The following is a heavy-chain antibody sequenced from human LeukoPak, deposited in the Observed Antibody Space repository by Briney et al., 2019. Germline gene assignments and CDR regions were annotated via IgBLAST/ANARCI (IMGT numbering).Heavy chain of an antibody. J-gene: IGHJ6*03. V-gene: IGHV1-18*01. CDR2: ISAYNGNT. CDR1: GYTLTSYG. CDR3: ARWDPYYYYMDV. Sequence: ASVKVSCKASGYTLTSYGISWVRQAPGQGLEWMGWISAYNGNTNYAQKLQGRVTMTTDTSTSTAYMELRSLRSDDTAVYYCARWDPYYYYMDVWGKGTTVTVSS. D-gene: IGHD1-26*01.